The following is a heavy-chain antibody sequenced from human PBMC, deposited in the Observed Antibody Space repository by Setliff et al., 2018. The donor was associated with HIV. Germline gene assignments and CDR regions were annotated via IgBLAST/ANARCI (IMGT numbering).Heavy chain of an antibody. D-gene: IGHD6-13*01. CDR2: ISHSGST. Sequence: SETLSLTCTVSGGSVSNSDFYWGWIRQSPGKGLEWIGEISHSGSTNYNLPLKSRAAISADTSKKQFSLKLTSVTAADTAVYYCARILVAAAGTGFDPWGQGILVTVSS. J-gene: IGHJ5*02. CDR3: ARILVAAAGTGFDP. V-gene: IGHV4-39*07. CDR1: GGSVSNSDFY.